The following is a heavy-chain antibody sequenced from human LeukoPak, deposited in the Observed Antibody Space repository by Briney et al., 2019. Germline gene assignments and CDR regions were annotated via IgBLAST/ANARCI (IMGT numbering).Heavy chain of an antibody. CDR3: ARGLRGIVTAVAQPLDY. CDR1: GFTFSSYA. J-gene: IGHJ4*02. CDR2: ISGSGGST. D-gene: IGHD3-16*02. V-gene: IGHV3-23*01. Sequence: GGSLRLSCAASGFTFSSYAMSWVRQAPGKGLEWVSAISGSGGSTYYADSVKGRFTISRDNSKNTLYLQMNSLRAEDTAVYYCARGLRGIVTAVAQPLDYWGQGTLVTVSS.